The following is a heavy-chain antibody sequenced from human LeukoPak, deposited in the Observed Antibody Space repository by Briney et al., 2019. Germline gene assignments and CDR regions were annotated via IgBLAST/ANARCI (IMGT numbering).Heavy chain of an antibody. CDR1: GFTFSSYW. D-gene: IGHD6-13*01. Sequence: TGGSLRLSCAASGFTFSSYWMSWVRQAPGRGLEWVANIKQDGSEKYYVDSVKGRFTISRDNAKNSLYLQMNSLRAEDTAVYYCARGIAAVPNWFDPRGQGTLVTVSS. J-gene: IGHJ5*02. CDR3: ARGIAAVPNWFDP. V-gene: IGHV3-7*01. CDR2: IKQDGSEK.